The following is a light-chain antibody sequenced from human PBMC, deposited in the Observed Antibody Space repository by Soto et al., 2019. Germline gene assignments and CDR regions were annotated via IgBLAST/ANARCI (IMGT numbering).Light chain of an antibody. J-gene: IGKJ4*01. V-gene: IGKV3-11*01. CDR3: QQRSSCPLT. Sequence: EIVLTHSPATLSLSPGEIAILSCGASQSVSTFLAWYQQKPGQAPRLLIYDASNRATGIPARFSGRGSGTDFTLTISSLEPEDFGVYYCQQRSSCPLTFGGGTKVDIK. CDR1: QSVSTF. CDR2: DAS.